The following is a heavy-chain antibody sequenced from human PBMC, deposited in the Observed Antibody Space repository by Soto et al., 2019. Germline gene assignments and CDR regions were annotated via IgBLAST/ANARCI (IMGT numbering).Heavy chain of an antibody. J-gene: IGHJ6*02. CDR2: IYPGDSDT. V-gene: IGHV5-51*01. D-gene: IGHD2-15*01. Sequence: PGESLKISCKGSGYSFTSYWIGWVRQMPGKGLEWMGIIYPGDSDTRYSPSFQGQVTISADKSISTAYLQWSSLKASDTAMYYCARRWWGVAYYYYGMDVWGQGTTVTVSS. CDR1: GYSFTSYW. CDR3: ARRWWGVAYYYYGMDV.